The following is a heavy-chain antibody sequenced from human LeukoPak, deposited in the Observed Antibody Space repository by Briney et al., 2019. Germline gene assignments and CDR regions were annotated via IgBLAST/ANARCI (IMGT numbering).Heavy chain of an antibody. D-gene: IGHD2-2*01. Sequence: PGGSLRLSCAASGFTFSSYAMIWVRQAPGKGLEWVSSVSSGGGSTYYADSVKGRFTISRDNAKNSLYLQMNSLRAEDTAVYYCANLRYCSSTSCYDGWFDPWGQGTLVTVSS. V-gene: IGHV3-23*01. J-gene: IGHJ5*02. CDR3: ANLRYCSSTSCYDGWFDP. CDR1: GFTFSSYA. CDR2: VSSGGGST.